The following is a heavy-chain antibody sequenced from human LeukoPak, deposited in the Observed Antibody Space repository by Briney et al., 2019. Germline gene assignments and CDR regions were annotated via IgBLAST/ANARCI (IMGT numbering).Heavy chain of an antibody. V-gene: IGHV4-34*01. CDR1: GGSFSGYY. D-gene: IGHD4-17*01. CDR3: ARNYGDYERYFDY. CDR2: INHSGST. Sequence: PSETLSLTCAVYGGSFSGYYWSWIRQPPGKGLEWIGEINHSGSTNYNPPLKSRVTISVDTSKNQFSLKLSSVTAADTAVYYCARNYGDYERYFDYWGQGTLVTVSS. J-gene: IGHJ4*02.